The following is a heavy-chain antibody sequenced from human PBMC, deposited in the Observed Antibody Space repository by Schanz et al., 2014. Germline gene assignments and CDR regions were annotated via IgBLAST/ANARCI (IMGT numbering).Heavy chain of an antibody. J-gene: IGHJ4*02. Sequence: QVQLVQSGAEVKKPGASVKVSCKASGYTFTSHGISWVRQAPGQGLEWMGWISAYNGNTNYAQKLQGRGTMTTDTATSTAYMELRSLRSDDTAVYYCARGGYSSGWYDRDIARFDYWGEGTLVTVAS. D-gene: IGHD6-19*01. CDR1: GYTFTSHG. V-gene: IGHV1-18*01. CDR3: ARGGYSSGWYDRDIARFDY. CDR2: ISAYNGNT.